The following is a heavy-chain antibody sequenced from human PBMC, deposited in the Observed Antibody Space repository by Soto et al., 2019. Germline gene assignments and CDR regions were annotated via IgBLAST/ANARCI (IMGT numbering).Heavy chain of an antibody. CDR2: IYPGDSDT. J-gene: IGHJ5*02. CDR3: AGMYSSGWAGEDLCDP. V-gene: IGHV5-51*01. Sequence: GESMKISCKGSVYSFTSYWIGWVRQMPGKGLEWMGIIYPGDSDTRYSPSFQGQVTISADKSISTAYLQWSSLKASDTAMYYCAGMYSSGWAGEDLCDPWGQGTLVTVS. D-gene: IGHD6-19*01. CDR1: VYSFTSYW.